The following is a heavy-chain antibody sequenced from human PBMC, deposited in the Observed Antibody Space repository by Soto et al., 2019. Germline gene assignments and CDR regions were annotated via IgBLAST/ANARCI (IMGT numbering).Heavy chain of an antibody. CDR3: AKDRASAARGAIFGVVFPKYYFDY. Sequence: GGSLRLSCAASGFTFSSYAMSWVRQAPGKGLEWVSAISGSGGSTYYADSVKGRFTISRDNSKNTLYLQMNSLRAEDTAVYYCAKDRASAARGAIFGVVFPKYYFDYWGQGTLVTVSS. CDR1: GFTFSSYA. D-gene: IGHD3-3*01. V-gene: IGHV3-23*01. CDR2: ISGSGGST. J-gene: IGHJ4*02.